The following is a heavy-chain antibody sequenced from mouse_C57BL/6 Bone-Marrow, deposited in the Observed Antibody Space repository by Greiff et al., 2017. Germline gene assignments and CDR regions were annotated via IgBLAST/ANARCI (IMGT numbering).Heavy chain of an antibody. CDR2: ISNGGGST. D-gene: IGHD4-1*01. CDR1: GFTFSDYY. CDR3: AVLAWFAY. V-gene: IGHV5-12*01. Sequence: EVKLMESGGGLVQPGGSLKLSCAASGFTFSDYYMYWVRQTPEKRLEWVAYISNGGGSTYYPDTVKGRFTISRDNAKNTLYLQMSRLKSEDTAMYYCAVLAWFAYWGQGTLVTVSA. J-gene: IGHJ3*01.